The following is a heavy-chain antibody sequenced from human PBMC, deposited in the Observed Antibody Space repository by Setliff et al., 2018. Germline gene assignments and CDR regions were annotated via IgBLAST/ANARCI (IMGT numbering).Heavy chain of an antibody. CDR3: TVYNTGSSKDHY. CDR2: INHSGST. V-gene: IGHV4-34*08. CDR1: GFTFSDAW. D-gene: IGHD2-8*02. Sequence: PGGSLRLSCAASGFTFSDAWMNWVRQPPGKGLEWIGEINHSGSTNYNPSLKSRVTISVDTSKNQFSLKLSSVTAADTALYYCTVYNTGSSKDHYWGQGTPVTVSS. J-gene: IGHJ4*02.